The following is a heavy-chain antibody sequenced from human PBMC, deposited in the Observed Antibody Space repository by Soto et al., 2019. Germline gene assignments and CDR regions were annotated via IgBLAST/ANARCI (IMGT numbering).Heavy chain of an antibody. Sequence: EVQLVESGGGLVQPGGSLRLSCAASGFTFSSYWTSWVRQAPGKGLEWVANIKQDGSEKYYVDSVKGRFTISRDNAKNSLYLQMNSLRAEDTAVYYCARGRSWTMVVKYFDLWGRGTLVTVSS. V-gene: IGHV3-7*04. D-gene: IGHD2-15*01. CDR1: GFTFSSYW. J-gene: IGHJ2*01. CDR2: IKQDGSEK. CDR3: ARGRSWTMVVKYFDL.